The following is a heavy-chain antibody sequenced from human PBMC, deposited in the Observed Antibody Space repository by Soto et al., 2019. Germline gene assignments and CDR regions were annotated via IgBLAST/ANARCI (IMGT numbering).Heavy chain of an antibody. Sequence: SETLCLTSAGSCGSIISGGYSWSWIRQPPGKGLEWIGYIYHSVSTYYNPSLKSRVTISVDRSKNQFSLKLSSVTAADTAVYYCARGSGYYYGMDVWGQGTTVTVSS. CDR2: IYHSVST. V-gene: IGHV4-30-2*01. J-gene: IGHJ6*02. CDR3: ARGSGYYYGMDV. CDR1: CGSIISGGYS. D-gene: IGHD1-26*01.